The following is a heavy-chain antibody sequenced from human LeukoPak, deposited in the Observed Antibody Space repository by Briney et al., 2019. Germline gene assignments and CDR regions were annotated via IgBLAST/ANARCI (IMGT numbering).Heavy chain of an antibody. CDR3: ARSREPIYGMDV. D-gene: IGHD1-26*01. J-gene: IGHJ6*02. CDR1: GYSFTSYW. Sequence: GESLNISCKGSGYSFTSYWISWVRQMPGKGREWLERIDPSDSYTNYSPVFQGHVTISADKSISTAYLQWSSLKASDTAMYYCARSREPIYGMDVWGQGTTVTVSS. CDR2: IDPSDSYT. V-gene: IGHV5-10-1*01.